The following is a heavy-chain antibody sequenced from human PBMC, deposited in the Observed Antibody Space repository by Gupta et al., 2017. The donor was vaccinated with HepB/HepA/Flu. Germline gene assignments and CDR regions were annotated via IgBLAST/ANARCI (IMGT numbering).Heavy chain of an antibody. Sequence: QVQLVQSGAEVKKPGSSVKVSCKASGGTFSSYAISWVRQAPGQGLEWMGGIIPIFGTANYAQKFQGRVTITADKSTSTAYMELSSLRSEDTAVYYCARECCSRRDYYYYYMDVWGKGTTVTVSS. CDR2: IIPIFGTA. V-gene: IGHV1-69*06. CDR1: GGTFSSYA. CDR3: ARECCSRRDYYYYYMDV. D-gene: IGHD2-2*01. J-gene: IGHJ6*03.